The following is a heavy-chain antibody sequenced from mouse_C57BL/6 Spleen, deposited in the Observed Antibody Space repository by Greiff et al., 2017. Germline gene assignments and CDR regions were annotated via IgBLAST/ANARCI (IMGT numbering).Heavy chain of an antibody. J-gene: IGHJ1*03. D-gene: IGHD4-1*01. CDR2: IDPENGVT. Sequence: EVQLQQSGAELVRPGASVKLSCTASGFNIKDDYMHWVKQRPEQGLAGIGWIDPENGVTEYASKFQGKATITADTSSNTAYLQLSSLTSEDTAVDYCTTRLTGPYWYFDVWGTGTTVTVSS. CDR3: TTRLTGPYWYFDV. V-gene: IGHV14-4*01. CDR1: GFNIKDDY.